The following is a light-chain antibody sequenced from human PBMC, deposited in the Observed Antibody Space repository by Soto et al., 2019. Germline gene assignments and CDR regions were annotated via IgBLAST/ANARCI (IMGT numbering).Light chain of an antibody. CDR2: GAS. V-gene: IGKV3-15*01. CDR3: QQYFNWPPYT. Sequence: EIVLTQSPATMSLSPGARATLSCRARQSVSSYLAWYQQKPGQAPRLLIYGASTRATGVPPRFSGSRSGTEFTLTISSLQSEDFAVYYCQQYFNWPPYTVGKGIKVDIK. CDR1: QSVSSY. J-gene: IGKJ2*01.